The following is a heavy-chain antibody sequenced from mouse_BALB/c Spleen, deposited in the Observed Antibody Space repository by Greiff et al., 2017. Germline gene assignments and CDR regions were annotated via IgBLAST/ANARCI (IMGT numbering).Heavy chain of an antibody. CDR1: GFTFSSYA. Sequence: EVKLVESGGGLVKPGGSLKLSCAASGFTFSSYAMSWVRQTPEKRLEWVASISSGGSTYYPDSVKGRFTISRDNARNILYLQMSSLRSEDTAMYYCARGHYYYGSSYFDYWGQGTTLTVSS. J-gene: IGHJ2*01. V-gene: IGHV5-6-5*01. D-gene: IGHD1-1*01. CDR2: ISSGGST. CDR3: ARGHYYYGSSYFDY.